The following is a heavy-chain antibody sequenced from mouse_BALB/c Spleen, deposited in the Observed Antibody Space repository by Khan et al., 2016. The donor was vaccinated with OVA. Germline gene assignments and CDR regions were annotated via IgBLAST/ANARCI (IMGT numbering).Heavy chain of an antibody. CDR2: IWAGGST. V-gene: IGHV2-9*02. CDR1: GFSLSNYG. D-gene: IGHD2-10*01. CDR3: ARETAYYGSYEAMDY. J-gene: IGHJ4*01. Sequence: QVQLKESGPGLVAPSQSLSITCTVSGFSLSNYGVNWVRQPPGKGLEWLGIIWAGGSTNYNSALMSKLSLRKDNAKSQVFLKMNSLQTDDTAMYYCARETAYYGSYEAMDYWGQGTSVTVSS.